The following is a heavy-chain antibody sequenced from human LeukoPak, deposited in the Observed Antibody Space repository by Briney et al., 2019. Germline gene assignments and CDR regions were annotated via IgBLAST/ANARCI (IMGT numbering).Heavy chain of an antibody. CDR2: IGHDGNYK. D-gene: IGHD2-15*01. CDR3: AKDLSYSYDI. Sequence: GGSLRLSCIVSGSTINTYGFHWFRQAPGKGPEWLAFIGHDGNYKHYGDSVRGRFTISRDNSKNTVYLEMDSLRPGDTALYRCAKDLSYSYDIWGQGTKVAVSS. V-gene: IGHV3-30*02. CDR1: GSTINTYG. J-gene: IGHJ3*02.